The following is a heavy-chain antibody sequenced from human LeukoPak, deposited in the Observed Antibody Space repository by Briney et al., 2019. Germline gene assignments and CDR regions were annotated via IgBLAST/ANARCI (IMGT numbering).Heavy chain of an antibody. CDR2: ISGSGSDT. CDR1: GFIFSDYY. D-gene: IGHD6-13*01. Sequence: GGSLRLSCAASGFIFSDYYMTWIRRAPGKGLEWLSYISGSGSDTNYADSVKGRFTTSRDNAKNSLYLQMNSLRAEDTAVYYCARVGSIAAAGTPDYWGRGTLVTVSS. J-gene: IGHJ4*02. V-gene: IGHV3-11*06. CDR3: ARVGSIAAAGTPDY.